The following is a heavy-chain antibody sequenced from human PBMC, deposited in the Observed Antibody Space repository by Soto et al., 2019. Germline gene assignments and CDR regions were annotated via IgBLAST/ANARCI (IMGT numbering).Heavy chain of an antibody. Sequence: SETLSLTCTVSGVSINSRGYYWGWIRQPPGKGLEWIESMFYSGTTYYNPSLKSRITTAVDSSKNQFSLSLSSVTAADTAFYYCARKEDGYNRLFDYWGQGILVTVSS. CDR3: ARKEDGYNRLFDY. CDR1: GVSINSRGYY. V-gene: IGHV4-39*01. J-gene: IGHJ4*02. D-gene: IGHD5-12*01. CDR2: MFYSGTT.